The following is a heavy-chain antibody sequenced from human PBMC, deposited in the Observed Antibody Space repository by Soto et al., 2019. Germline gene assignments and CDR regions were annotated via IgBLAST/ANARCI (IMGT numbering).Heavy chain of an antibody. CDR1: GGSINSATYY. D-gene: IGHD3-3*02. J-gene: IGHJ6*02. CDR2: IYYSGST. V-gene: IGHV4-31*03. Sequence: VHLQESGPGLVKPSQTLSLTCSVSGGSINSATYYWSWIRQHPGKGLEWIGYIYYSGSTYYNPSLTSRVTISADTSKSQFSLRLGSVTAADTAVYYCARVSDTYYFFGMDFWGQGTTVTVSS. CDR3: ARVSDTYYFFGMDF.